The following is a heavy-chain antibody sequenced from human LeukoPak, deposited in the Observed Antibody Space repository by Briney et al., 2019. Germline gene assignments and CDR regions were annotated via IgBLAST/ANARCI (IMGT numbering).Heavy chain of an antibody. Sequence: PSETLSLTCAVSGYSISSGYYWGGIRQPRGKGLEWIGSIYHSGSTYYNPSLKSRVTISVDTSKNQFSLKLSSVTAADTAVYYCARRRDGYFDYWGQGTLVTVSS. CDR2: IYHSGST. CDR3: ARRRDGYFDY. V-gene: IGHV4-38-2*01. J-gene: IGHJ4*02. D-gene: IGHD5-24*01. CDR1: GYSISSGYY.